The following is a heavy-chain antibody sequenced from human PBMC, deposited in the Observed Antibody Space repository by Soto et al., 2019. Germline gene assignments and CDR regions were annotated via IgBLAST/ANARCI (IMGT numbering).Heavy chain of an antibody. CDR1: GGTFSSYA. V-gene: IGHV1-69*13. Sequence: SVKVSCKASGGTFSSYAISWVRQAPGQGLEWMGGIIPIFGTANYAQKFQGRVTITADESTSTAYMELSSLRSEDTAVYYCASPTYYDFCSGSIGVTGMDVWGQGTTVTVSS. CDR2: IIPIFGTA. CDR3: ASPTYYDFCSGSIGVTGMDV. D-gene: IGHD3-3*01. J-gene: IGHJ6*02.